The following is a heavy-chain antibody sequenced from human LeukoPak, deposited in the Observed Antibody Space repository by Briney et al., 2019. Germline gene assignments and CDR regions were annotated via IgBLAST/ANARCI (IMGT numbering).Heavy chain of an antibody. Sequence: GGSLRLSCAASGFTFSSFGMHWVRQAPGKGLEWVAVIWYDGNNKYYVDSVKGRFTISRDNSKNTLYLQMNSLRAEDTAVYYCARDHAFSPDYWGQGTLVTVSS. CDR1: GFTFSSFG. J-gene: IGHJ4*02. CDR2: IWYDGNNK. D-gene: IGHD2/OR15-2a*01. V-gene: IGHV3-33*01. CDR3: ARDHAFSPDY.